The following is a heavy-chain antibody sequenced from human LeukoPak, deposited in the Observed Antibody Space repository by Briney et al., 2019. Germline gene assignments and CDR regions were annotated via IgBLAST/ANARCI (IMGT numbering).Heavy chain of an antibody. Sequence: GGSLRLSCAASGFTFSTYWMSWVRQAPGKGLEWVANIRQDGSDKYYVDSVKGRFTISRDNAKNSLYLQMNSLTAEDTAVYYCARDARCAGITMVRGAMPWGQGTLVTVSS. CDR3: ARDARCAGITMVRGAMP. J-gene: IGHJ5*02. V-gene: IGHV3-7*01. CDR2: IRQDGSDK. D-gene: IGHD3-10*01. CDR1: GFTFSTYW.